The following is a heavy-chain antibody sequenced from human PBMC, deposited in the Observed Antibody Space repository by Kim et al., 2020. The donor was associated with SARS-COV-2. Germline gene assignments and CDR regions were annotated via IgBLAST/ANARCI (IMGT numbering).Heavy chain of an antibody. V-gene: IGHV4-39*01. J-gene: IGHJ2*01. Sequence: NPSLKKRVTISADTSKYQFSLKLSSVTAADAAVYYCARRYSSVWYGYFDLWGRGTLVTVSS. CDR3: ARRYSSVWYGYFDL. D-gene: IGHD6-19*01.